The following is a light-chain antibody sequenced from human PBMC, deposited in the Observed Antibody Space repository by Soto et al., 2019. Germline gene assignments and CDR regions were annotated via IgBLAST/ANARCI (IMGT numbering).Light chain of an antibody. CDR3: QQYGSSPAT. J-gene: IGKJ1*01. CDR2: GAS. Sequence: EIVLTQSPATLSLSPGERATLSCRASQSVSSYLAWYQQKPGQAPRLLIYGASRRATGLPDRFTGSGSGTDFTLSVSRLEPEDFAVYFCQQYGSSPATFGQGTKVDI. CDR1: QSVSSY. V-gene: IGKV3-20*01.